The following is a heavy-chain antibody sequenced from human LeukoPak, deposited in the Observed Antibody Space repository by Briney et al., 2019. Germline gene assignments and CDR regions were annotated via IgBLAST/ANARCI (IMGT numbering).Heavy chain of an antibody. V-gene: IGHV3-48*04. Sequence: HSGGSLRLSCAASGFTFSSQAMSWVRQAPGKGLEWVSSISSGSSSIFYADSVRGRLTISRDNAKNSLYLQMSSLTVEDTAVYYCARGGIAARFAYWGQGTLVTVSS. J-gene: IGHJ4*02. D-gene: IGHD6-6*01. CDR2: ISSGSSSI. CDR3: ARGGIAARFAY. CDR1: GFTFSSQA.